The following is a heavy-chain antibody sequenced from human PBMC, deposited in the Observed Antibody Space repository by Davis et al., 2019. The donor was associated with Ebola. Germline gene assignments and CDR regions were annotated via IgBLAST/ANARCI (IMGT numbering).Heavy chain of an antibody. D-gene: IGHD6-6*01. CDR1: GFTFSSYA. CDR2: ISYDGSNK. J-gene: IGHJ3*02. Sequence: GESLKISCAASGFTFSSYAMHWVRQAPGKGLEWVAVISYDGSNKYYADSVKGRFTISRDNSKNTLSLQMNSLRAEDTAVYYCARGHSSSTPWGYDAFDIWGQGTMVTVSS. CDR3: ARGHSSSTPWGYDAFDI. V-gene: IGHV3-30*14.